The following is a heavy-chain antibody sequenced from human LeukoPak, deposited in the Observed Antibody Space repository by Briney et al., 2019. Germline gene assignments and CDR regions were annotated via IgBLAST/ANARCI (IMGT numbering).Heavy chain of an antibody. J-gene: IGHJ5*02. Sequence: PSETLSLTCSVSGGSISSYYWSWLRQPAGKGLEWIGRNHTSGSTNYNPSLKSRVTMSVDTSKNQFSLKLSSVTAADTAMYYCARNRYYYGSGSYGVPNWFDPWGQGTLVTVSS. CDR3: ARNRYYYGSGSYGVPNWFDP. CDR2: NHTSGST. D-gene: IGHD3-10*01. V-gene: IGHV4-4*07. CDR1: GGSISSYY.